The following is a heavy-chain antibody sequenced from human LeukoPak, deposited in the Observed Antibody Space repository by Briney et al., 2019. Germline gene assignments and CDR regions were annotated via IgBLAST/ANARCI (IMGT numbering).Heavy chain of an antibody. CDR3: AKDRLLNCRGDCYIFDY. CDR1: GFAFINYG. CDR2: ISGSGDST. D-gene: IGHD2-21*02. J-gene: IGHJ4*02. V-gene: IGHV3-23*01. Sequence: GGTLRLSCAASGFAFINYGMNWVRQTPGKGLEWVSSISGSGDSTFYADSVKGRFSISRDNSKNTLYLQVNGLRTEDTAVYYCAKDRLLNCRGDCYIFDYWGQGTVVTVSS.